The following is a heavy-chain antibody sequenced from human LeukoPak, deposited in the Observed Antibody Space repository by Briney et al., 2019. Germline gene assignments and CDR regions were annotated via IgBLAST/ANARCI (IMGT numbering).Heavy chain of an antibody. V-gene: IGHV3-30*18. CDR1: GFTFSSYG. CDR2: ISYDGSNK. Sequence: TGGSLRLSCAASGFTFSSYGMHWVRQAPGKGLEWVAVISYDGSNKYYADSVKGRFTISRDNSKNTLYLQMNSLRAEDTAVYYCAKASAVAGTPDYWGQGTLVTVSS. J-gene: IGHJ4*02. D-gene: IGHD6-19*01. CDR3: AKASAVAGTPDY.